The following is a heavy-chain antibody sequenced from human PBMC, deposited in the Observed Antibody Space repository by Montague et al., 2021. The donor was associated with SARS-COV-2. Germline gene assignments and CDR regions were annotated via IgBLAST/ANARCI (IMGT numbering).Heavy chain of an antibody. CDR1: GFTLSSYW. D-gene: IGHD6-19*01. Sequence: SLRLSCAASGFTLSSYWMYWVRQAPGKGLDWVARIHYDGSSTKYVDSVKGRFTISRDNVKNTLYLQMNSLRAEDTAVYYCARAGDSGCYVFYSRGRGTLSTTTSTTTNTAFYAQNSISDAEVTATYLGIGPCIGSYHLDFWGQGTPVTVSS. CDR2: IHYDGSST. V-gene: IGHV3-74*01. CDR3: ARAGDSGCYVFYSRGRGTLSTTTSTTTNTAFYAQNSISDAEVTATYLGIGPCIGSYHLDF. J-gene: IGHJ4*02.